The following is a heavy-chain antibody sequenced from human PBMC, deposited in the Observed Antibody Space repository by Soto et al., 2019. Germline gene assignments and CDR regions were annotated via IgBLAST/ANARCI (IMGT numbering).Heavy chain of an antibody. CDR3: AREADYYDSSGYYYDY. J-gene: IGHJ4*02. D-gene: IGHD3-22*01. Sequence: QVQLQESGPGLVKPSETLSLTCTVSGGSVSSGSYYWSWIRQPPGKGLEWIGYIYYSGSTNYNPSLTMRVTISVDTSKNQFSLKLSCVTAADTAVYYCAREADYYDSSGYYYDYWGQGTLVTVSS. CDR2: IYYSGST. CDR1: GGSVSSGSYY. V-gene: IGHV4-61*01.